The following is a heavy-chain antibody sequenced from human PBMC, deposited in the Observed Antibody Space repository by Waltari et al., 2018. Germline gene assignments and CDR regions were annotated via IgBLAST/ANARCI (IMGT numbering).Heavy chain of an antibody. CDR3: AKDLWFGDDY. D-gene: IGHD3-10*01. Sequence: EVQLVESGGVVVQPGGSLRLSCAASGFTFADYTMHWVRQAPGKGLEWVSLISWDGGSTYYADSVKGRFTISRDNSKNSLYLQMNSLRTEDTALYYCAKDLWFGDDYWGQGTLVTVSS. CDR2: ISWDGGST. J-gene: IGHJ4*02. V-gene: IGHV3-43*01. CDR1: GFTFADYT.